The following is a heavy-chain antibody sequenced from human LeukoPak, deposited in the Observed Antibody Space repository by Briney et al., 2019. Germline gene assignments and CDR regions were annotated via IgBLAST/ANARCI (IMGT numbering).Heavy chain of an antibody. V-gene: IGHV4-39*01. CDR2: FYYSGST. Sequence: PSETLSLTCTVSGGSIRSSSYNWAWIRQPPGKGLEWIGSFYYSGSTYYNASLKGRVTISVDTSRNQFSLKLTSVTAADTALYYCARVETTAAGNWFDPWGQGTLVTVSS. D-gene: IGHD6-13*01. CDR3: ARVETTAAGNWFDP. CDR1: GGSIRSSSYN. J-gene: IGHJ5*02.